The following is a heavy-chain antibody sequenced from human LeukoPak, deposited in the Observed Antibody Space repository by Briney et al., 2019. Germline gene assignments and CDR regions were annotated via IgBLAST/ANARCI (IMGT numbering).Heavy chain of an antibody. D-gene: IGHD3-3*01. Sequence: SETLSLTCTVSGGSISSYYWSWIRQPPGKGLEWIGYIYYSGSTNHNPSLKSRVTISVDTTKNQFSLKLSSVTTADTAVYYCARDQSYDFWSGQSXXDPWGQGTLVTVSS. CDR1: GGSISSYY. V-gene: IGHV4-59*01. J-gene: IGHJ5*02. CDR3: ARDQSYDFWSGQSXXDP. CDR2: IYYSGST.